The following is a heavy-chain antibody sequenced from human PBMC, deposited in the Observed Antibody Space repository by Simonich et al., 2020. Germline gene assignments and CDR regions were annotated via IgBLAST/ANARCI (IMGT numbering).Heavy chain of an antibody. V-gene: IGHV4-39*07. CDR3: ARGNWGFDY. Sequence: QLQLQESGPGLVKPSETLSLTCTVSGGSISSSSYYWGWIRQPPGKGLEWIGSIYNRVSTYNNPSLKSRVTISVDTSKNQFSLKLSSVTAADTAVYYCARGNWGFDYWGQGTLVTVSS. J-gene: IGHJ4*02. CDR1: GGSISSSSYY. CDR2: IYNRVST. D-gene: IGHD7-27*01.